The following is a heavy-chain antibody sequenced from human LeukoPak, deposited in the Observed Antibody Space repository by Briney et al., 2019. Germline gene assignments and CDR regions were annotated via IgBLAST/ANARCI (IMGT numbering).Heavy chain of an antibody. CDR1: GGSISSGSYY. J-gene: IGHJ6*03. CDR3: ARVIPDYYYYYMDV. V-gene: IGHV4-61*02. CDR2: IYTSGST. Sequence: PSETLSLTCTVSGGSISSGSYYWSWIRQPAGKGLEWIGRIYTSGSTNYNPSLKSRVTISVDTSKNQFSLKLSSVTAADTAVYYCARVIPDYYYYYMDVWGKGTTVTVSS.